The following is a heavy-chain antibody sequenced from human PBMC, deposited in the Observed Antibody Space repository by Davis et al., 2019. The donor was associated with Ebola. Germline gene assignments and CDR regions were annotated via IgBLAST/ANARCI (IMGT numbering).Heavy chain of an antibody. J-gene: IGHJ4*02. D-gene: IGHD1-26*01. CDR3: ATLVGGSYCFDY. CDR2: ISGSGAST. CDR1: GFTVRSTY. V-gene: IGHV3-23*01. Sequence: GESLKISCAASGFTVRSTYMSWVRQAPGKGLEWVSAISGSGASTYYADSVKGRFTISRDNSKNTLYLQMNSLRVEDTAIYYCATLVGGSYCFDYWGQGMLVTVSS.